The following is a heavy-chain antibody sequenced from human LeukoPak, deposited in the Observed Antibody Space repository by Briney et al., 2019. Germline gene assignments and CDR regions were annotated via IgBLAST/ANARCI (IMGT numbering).Heavy chain of an antibody. Sequence: GASVKVSCKASGYTFTGYYMHWVRQAPGQGLEWMGWINPNSGGTNYAQKFQGRVTMTRDTSISTAYMELSRLRSDDTAVYYCARESDYGDYAPFDYWGQGTLVTVSS. CDR3: ARESDYGDYAPFDY. J-gene: IGHJ4*02. CDR2: INPNSGGT. D-gene: IGHD4-17*01. CDR1: GYTFTGYY. V-gene: IGHV1-2*02.